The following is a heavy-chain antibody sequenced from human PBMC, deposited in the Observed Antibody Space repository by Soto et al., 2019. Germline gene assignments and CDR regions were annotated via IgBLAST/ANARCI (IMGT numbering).Heavy chain of an antibody. D-gene: IGHD2-8*01. CDR1: GGSISSSSYY. V-gene: IGHV4-39*01. Sequence: SETLSLTCTVSGGSISSSSYYWGWIRQPPGKGLEWIGSIYYSGSTYYNPSLKSRVTISVDTSKNQFSLKLSSVTAADKAVYYCARHVRLVEGVKAKDIVLMVYAIFEQFYFDYWGQGTLVTVSS. J-gene: IGHJ4*02. CDR3: ARHVRLVEGVKAKDIVLMVYAIFEQFYFDY. CDR2: IYYSGST.